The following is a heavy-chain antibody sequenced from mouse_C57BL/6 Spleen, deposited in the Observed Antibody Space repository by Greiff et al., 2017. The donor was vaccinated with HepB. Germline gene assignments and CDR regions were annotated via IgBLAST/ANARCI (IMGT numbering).Heavy chain of an antibody. J-gene: IGHJ2*01. CDR3: ARGGGGSSYDFDY. D-gene: IGHD1-1*01. CDR2: IYPGGGYT. V-gene: IGHV1-63*01. CDR1: GYTFTNYW. Sequence: QVHVKQSGAELVRPGTSVKMSCKASGYTFTNYWIGWAKQRPGHGLEWIGDIYPGGGYTNYNEKFKGKATLTADKSSSTAYMQFSSLTSEDSAIYYCARGGGGSSYDFDYWGQGTTLTVSS.